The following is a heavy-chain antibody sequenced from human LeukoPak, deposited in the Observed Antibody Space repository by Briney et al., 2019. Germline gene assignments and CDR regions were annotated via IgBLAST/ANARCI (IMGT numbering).Heavy chain of an antibody. Sequence: GWSLRLSCAASGFTFSSYAMSWVRQAPGTGLEWVSAIRGSGGSTYYADSVKRRFTISRDNSKNTLYLQMNSLRAEDTAVYYCASLDRRGYTDYWGQGTLVTVCS. J-gene: IGHJ4*02. CDR1: GFTFSSYA. CDR2: IRGSGGST. D-gene: IGHD3-22*01. CDR3: ASLDRRGYTDY. V-gene: IGHV3-23*01.